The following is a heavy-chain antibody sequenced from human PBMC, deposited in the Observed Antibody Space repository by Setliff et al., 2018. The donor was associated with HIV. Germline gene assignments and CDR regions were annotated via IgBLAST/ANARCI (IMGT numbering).Heavy chain of an antibody. CDR2: IYYSGST. D-gene: IGHD3-10*01. Sequence: SETLSLTCTVAGGSISSGNYYWSWIRQHPGKGLEWIGYIYYSGSTYYNPSLKSRVTMSVDTSKNQFSLKLSSVTAADTAVYYCAREGARHYGSGRYHSWFAPWGQGTQVTVSS. CDR3: AREGARHYGSGRYHSWFAP. J-gene: IGHJ5*02. V-gene: IGHV4-31*03. CDR1: GGSISSGNYY.